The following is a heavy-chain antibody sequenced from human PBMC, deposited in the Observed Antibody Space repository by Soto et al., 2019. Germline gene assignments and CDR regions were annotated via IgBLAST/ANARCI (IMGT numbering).Heavy chain of an antibody. CDR2: IYHSGST. CDR3: AGRRDGSGSLDY. Sequence: QVQLQESGPGLVEPSGTLSLTCAVSGGSISSSNWWSWVRRPPGKGLDWIGEIYHSGSTNYNPSLKSRVTISVDKSKNQFSVKLSSVTAADTAVYYCAGRRDGSGSLDYWGQGTLVTVSS. D-gene: IGHD3-10*01. CDR1: GGSISSSNW. J-gene: IGHJ4*02. V-gene: IGHV4-4*02.